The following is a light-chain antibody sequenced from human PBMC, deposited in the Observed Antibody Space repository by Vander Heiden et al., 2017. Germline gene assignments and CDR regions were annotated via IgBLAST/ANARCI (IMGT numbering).Light chain of an antibody. V-gene: IGKV3-15*01. J-gene: IGKJ1*01. Sequence: EIVMTHSRATLSVSPGERATPSCRASQSVGSNLAWYQQRPGQAPRLLIYGVSTRATGIPARFSGSGSGTEFTLTINSLQSEDFAVYYCQQYNNWPRTFGQGTKVEIK. CDR3: QQYNNWPRT. CDR1: QSVGSN. CDR2: GVS.